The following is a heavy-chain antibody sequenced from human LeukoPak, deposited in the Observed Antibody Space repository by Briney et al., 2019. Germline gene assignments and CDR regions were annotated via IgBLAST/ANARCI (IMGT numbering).Heavy chain of an antibody. J-gene: IGHJ4*01. D-gene: IGHD3-3*01. Sequence: ASVKVSCKASGYTFNSYGICWVRHAPGQGLEWIGWIDPSNGNIKYAEKLQGRVTMTTDKSTSTAYMDLRSLRSDDTAVYYCARDGVSGHFDYWGRGTLVTVSS. CDR3: ARDGVSGHFDY. CDR1: GYTFNSYG. V-gene: IGHV1-18*01. CDR2: IDPSNGNI.